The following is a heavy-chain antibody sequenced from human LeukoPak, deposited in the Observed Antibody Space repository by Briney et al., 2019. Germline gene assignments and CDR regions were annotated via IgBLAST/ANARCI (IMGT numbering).Heavy chain of an antibody. V-gene: IGHV4-61*02. CDR2: IYTSGST. CDR1: GGSISSGSYY. J-gene: IGHJ6*03. CDR3: ARESVVVPAANYYMDV. Sequence: MPSETLSLTCTVSGGSISSGSYYWSWIRQPAGKGLEWIGRIYTSGSTNYNPSLKSRVTISVGTSKNQFSLKLSSVTAADTAVYYCARESVVVPAANYYMDVWGKGTTVTVSS. D-gene: IGHD2-2*01.